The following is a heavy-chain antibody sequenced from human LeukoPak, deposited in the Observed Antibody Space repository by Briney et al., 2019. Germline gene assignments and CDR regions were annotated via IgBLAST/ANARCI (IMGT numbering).Heavy chain of an antibody. D-gene: IGHD5-18*01. Sequence: PSETLSLTCAVYGGSFSGYYWSWIRQPPGKGLEWIGEIYHSGSTNYNPSLKSRVTISVDKSKNQFSLKLSSVTAADTAVYYCARGEYSYGYVVPDYYYYMDVWGKGTTVTVSS. V-gene: IGHV4-34*01. J-gene: IGHJ6*03. CDR3: ARGEYSYGYVVPDYYYYMDV. CDR1: GGSFSGYY. CDR2: IYHSGST.